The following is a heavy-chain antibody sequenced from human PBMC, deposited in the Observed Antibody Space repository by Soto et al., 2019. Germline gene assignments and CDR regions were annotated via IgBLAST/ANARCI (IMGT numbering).Heavy chain of an antibody. CDR1: GYTFAGYY. Sequence: QVQLVQSGADVKKPGASVKVSCKASGYTFAGYYMHWVRQAPGQGLEWMGWINPNSGGTNYAQKFQGRVTMTRDTSISTAYMEVTRRISDATAVYYCERGPNSGSSPPPPNYSARAVWGQGPPSTVSS. V-gene: IGHV1-2*02. J-gene: IGHJ6*02. CDR3: ERGPNSGSSPPPPNYSARAV. D-gene: IGHD1-26*01. CDR2: INPNSGGT.